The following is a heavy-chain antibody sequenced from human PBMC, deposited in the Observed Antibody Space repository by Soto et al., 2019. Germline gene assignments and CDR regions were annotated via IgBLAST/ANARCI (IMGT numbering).Heavy chain of an antibody. CDR1: GYTFTSYG. Sequence: ASVKVSCKASGYTFTSYGISWVRQAPGQGLEWMGWISAYNGNTNYAQKLQGRVTMTTDTSTSTAYMELRSLRSDDTAVYYCARDLGYDFWSGHFDYWGQGTLVTVSS. CDR3: ARDLGYDFWSGHFDY. CDR2: ISAYNGNT. V-gene: IGHV1-18*01. J-gene: IGHJ4*02. D-gene: IGHD3-3*01.